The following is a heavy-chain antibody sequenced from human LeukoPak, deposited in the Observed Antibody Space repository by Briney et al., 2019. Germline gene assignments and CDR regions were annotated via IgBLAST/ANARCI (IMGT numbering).Heavy chain of an antibody. Sequence: GGSLRLSCAASGFTFSSYWMNWVRQAPGKGLEWVANINQDGSAKYYVDSVKGRFTFSRDNTMNSLFLQMNSLRAEDTAVYYCARDVHGGAFDYWGQGTLVTVSS. D-gene: IGHD4-23*01. CDR2: INQDGSAK. V-gene: IGHV3-7*01. CDR3: ARDVHGGAFDY. J-gene: IGHJ4*02. CDR1: GFTFSSYW.